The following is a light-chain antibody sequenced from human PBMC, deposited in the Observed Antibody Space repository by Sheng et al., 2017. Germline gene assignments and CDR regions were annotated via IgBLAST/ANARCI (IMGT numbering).Light chain of an antibody. Sequence: IQMTQSPSTLSASVGDRVIITCRASQSLNNALAWYQVKPGKAPKFLIYDASTLQRGVPSRFSGSGSGTEFTLTISSLQPDDFATYYCQKYNSVPLTFGGGTKVEIK. J-gene: IGKJ4*01. CDR1: QSLNNA. CDR2: DAS. V-gene: IGKV1-5*01. CDR3: QKYNSVPLT.